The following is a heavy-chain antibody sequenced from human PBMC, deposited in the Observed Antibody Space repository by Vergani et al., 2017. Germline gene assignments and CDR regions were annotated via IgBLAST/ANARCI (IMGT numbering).Heavy chain of an antibody. J-gene: IGHJ4*02. CDR1: GFTFSSYA. CDR2: ISGSGGST. V-gene: IGHV3-23*01. Sequence: VQLLESGGGLVQPGGSLRLSCAASGFTFSSYAMSWVRPAPGKGLEWVSAISGSGGSTYYADSVKGRFATSRDNSTNTLHLQMNSLRAEDKAVYYSAKRREDYWGQGTLVTVSS. CDR3: AKRREDY.